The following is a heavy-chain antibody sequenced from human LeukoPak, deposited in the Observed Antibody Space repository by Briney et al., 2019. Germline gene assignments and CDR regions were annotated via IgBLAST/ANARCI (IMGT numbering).Heavy chain of an antibody. CDR2: IIPILGIA. CDR1: GGTFSSYA. V-gene: IGHV1-69*04. J-gene: IGHJ4*02. Sequence: SVKASCKASGGTFSSYAISWVRQAPGQGLEWMGRIIPILGIANYAQKFQGRVTITADKSTSTAYLELISLRSEDTAVYYCAKNIALTGEFDSWGQGTLVTVSS. D-gene: IGHD7-27*01. CDR3: AKNIALTGEFDS.